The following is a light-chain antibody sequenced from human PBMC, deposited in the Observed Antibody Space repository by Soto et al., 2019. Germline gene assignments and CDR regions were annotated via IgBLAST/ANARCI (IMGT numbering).Light chain of an antibody. V-gene: IGKV1-39*01. J-gene: IGKJ5*01. CDR2: AAS. CDR1: QSISNY. Sequence: DIQMTQSPSSLSASVGDRVTITCRASQSISNYLNWYQQKPGKAPKLLIYAASSLQSGVPSRFSGSGSGTDFTLTISSLKPEDFATYYCQQSYSTLITFGQGTRLEIK. CDR3: QQSYSTLIT.